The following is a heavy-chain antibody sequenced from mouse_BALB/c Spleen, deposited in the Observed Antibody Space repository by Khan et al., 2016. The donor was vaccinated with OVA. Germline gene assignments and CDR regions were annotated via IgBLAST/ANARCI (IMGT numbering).Heavy chain of an antibody. Sequence: VQLKESGPGLVKPSQSLSLTCTVTGYSITSDYAWNWIRQFPGNKLEWMGYISYSGSANYNPSLKSRISITRDPSENQFFLQLNSVTTEDSATYYCARRYYYGHWYFDVWGAGTTVTVSS. CDR1: GYSITSDYA. V-gene: IGHV3-2*02. D-gene: IGHD1-1*01. CDR3: ARRYYYGHWYFDV. J-gene: IGHJ1*01. CDR2: ISYSGSA.